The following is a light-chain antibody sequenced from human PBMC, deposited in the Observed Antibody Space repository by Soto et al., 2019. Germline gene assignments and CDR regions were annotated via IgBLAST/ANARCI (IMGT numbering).Light chain of an antibody. J-gene: IGKJ2*01. CDR3: QQSYSTPLYT. CDR2: AAS. Sequence: DIQMTQSPSSLSASVGDRVTITCRASQSISSYLNWYQQKPGKAPKPLIYAASSLQSGVPSRFSGSGSGTDFTRTISSLQPEDFATCYCQQSYSTPLYTFGQGTKLEIK. V-gene: IGKV1-39*01. CDR1: QSISSY.